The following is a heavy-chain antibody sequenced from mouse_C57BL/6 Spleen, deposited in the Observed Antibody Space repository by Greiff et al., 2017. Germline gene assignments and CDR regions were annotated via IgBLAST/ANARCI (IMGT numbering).Heavy chain of an antibody. CDR3: TRGYFDY. CDR2: ISSGGDYI. J-gene: IGHJ2*01. V-gene: IGHV5-9-1*02. CDR1: GFTFSSYA. Sequence: EVHLVESGEGLVKPGGSLKLSCAASGFTFSSYAMSWVRQTPEQRLEWVAYISSGGDYIYYADTVKGRFTISRDNARNTLYLQMSSLKSEDTDRYYWTRGYFDYWGQGTMLTVSA.